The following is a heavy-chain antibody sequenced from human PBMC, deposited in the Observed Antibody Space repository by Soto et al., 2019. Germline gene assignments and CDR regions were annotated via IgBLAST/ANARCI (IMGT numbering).Heavy chain of an antibody. CDR3: AHRRGYDFPFGP. V-gene: IGHV2-5*02. D-gene: IGHD3-3*01. J-gene: IGHJ5*02. Sequence: QITLKESGPALVKPTQTLTLTCTFSGFSLSTGGVGVGWIRQPPGKALEWLALIYWDDEKHHSPSLKSRLTLTKDTSKNQVVLTMTNMDPGDTATYYCAHRRGYDFPFGPWGQGTLVTVSS. CDR1: GFSLSTGGVG. CDR2: IYWDDEK.